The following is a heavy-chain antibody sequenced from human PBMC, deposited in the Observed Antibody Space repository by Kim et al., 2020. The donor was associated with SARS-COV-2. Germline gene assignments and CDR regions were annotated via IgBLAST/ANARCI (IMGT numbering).Heavy chain of an antibody. D-gene: IGHD3-10*01. CDR3: AKLIRGVTPYYFDD. V-gene: IGHV3-23*01. J-gene: IGHJ4*02. Sequence: DSVKGRFTFSRDNSKNTLYLQMNSLRAEDTAVYYCAKLIRGVTPYYFDDWGQGTLVTVSA.